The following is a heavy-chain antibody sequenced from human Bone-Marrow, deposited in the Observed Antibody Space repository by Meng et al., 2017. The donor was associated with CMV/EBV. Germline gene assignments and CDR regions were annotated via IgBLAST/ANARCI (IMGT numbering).Heavy chain of an antibody. Sequence: RGSLRLSCAASGFTFSSYDMHWVRQATGKGLEWVSAIGTAGDTYYPGSVKGRFTISRENAKNSLYLQMNSLRAGDTAVYYCARGYYDSSGYYGLDAFDIWGQGTMVTVSS. CDR1: GFTFSSYD. CDR3: ARGYYDSSGYYGLDAFDI. J-gene: IGHJ3*02. D-gene: IGHD3-22*01. CDR2: IGTAGDT. V-gene: IGHV3-13*01.